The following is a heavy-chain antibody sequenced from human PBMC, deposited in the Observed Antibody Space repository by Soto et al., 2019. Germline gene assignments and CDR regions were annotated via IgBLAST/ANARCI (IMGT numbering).Heavy chain of an antibody. V-gene: IGHV4-30-2*01. CDR3: AASRYCRSTTCYFFDY. Sequence: SETLSLTCTVSGASISSDGYSWSWIRQPPGKGLEWIGYFYHDGTTYYNPSLRSRVTISVDKSKNQFSLRLISVTAADTAVYYCAASRYCRSTTCYFFDYWGQGALVTVYS. J-gene: IGHJ4*02. D-gene: IGHD2-2*01. CDR2: FYHDGTT. CDR1: GASISSDGYS.